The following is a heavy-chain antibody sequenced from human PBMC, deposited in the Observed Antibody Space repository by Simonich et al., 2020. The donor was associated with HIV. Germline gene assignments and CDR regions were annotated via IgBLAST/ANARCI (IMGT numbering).Heavy chain of an antibody. Sequence: QVQLQESGPGLVKPSETLSLTCIVSGGSIHNYFWSWIRQPPGRGLEWVGYISNSARTNYNPPLKSRVTISVDTSKNQFSLKLNSVTAADTAVYYCARGGRHFDYWGQGTLVTVSS. CDR2: ISNSART. CDR3: ARGGRHFDY. V-gene: IGHV4-59*12. J-gene: IGHJ4*02. CDR1: GGSIHNYF.